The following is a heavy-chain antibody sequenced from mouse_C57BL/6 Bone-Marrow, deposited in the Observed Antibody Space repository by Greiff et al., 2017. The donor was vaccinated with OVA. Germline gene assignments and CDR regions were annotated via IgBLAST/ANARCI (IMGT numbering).Heavy chain of an antibody. V-gene: IGHV1-80*01. Sequence: QVQLQQPGAELVKPGASVKMSCKASGYTFTSYWITWVKQRPGQGLEWIGQIYPGDGDTNYNEKFKGKATLTADKSSSTAYMQLSSLTSEDSAVYFCARGAYWGQGTLVTVSA. CDR1: GYTFTSYW. CDR2: IYPGDGDT. J-gene: IGHJ3*01. CDR3: ARGAY.